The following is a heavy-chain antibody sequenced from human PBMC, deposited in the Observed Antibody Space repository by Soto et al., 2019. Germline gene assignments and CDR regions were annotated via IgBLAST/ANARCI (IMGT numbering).Heavy chain of an antibody. CDR1: GYTFTSYD. CDR2: MNPNSGNT. CDR3: ARVYCSSTSCYDDY. J-gene: IGHJ4*02. V-gene: IGHV1-8*01. Sequence: ASVKVSCKASGYTFTSYDINWVRQATGQGLEWMGWMNPNSGNTGYAQKFQGRVTMTRNTSISTAYMELSSLRSEDTAVYYCARVYCSSTSCYDDYWGQGTLVTVSS. D-gene: IGHD2-2*01.